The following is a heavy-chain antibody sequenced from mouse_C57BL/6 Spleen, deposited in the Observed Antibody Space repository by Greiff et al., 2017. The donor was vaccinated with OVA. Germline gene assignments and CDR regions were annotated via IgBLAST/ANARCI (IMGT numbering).Heavy chain of an antibody. CDR3: ARSYYGSSDYAMDD. J-gene: IGHJ4*01. D-gene: IGHD1-1*01. Sequence: QVQLQQPGAELVMPGASVKLSCKASGYTFTSYWMHWVKQRPGQGLEWIGEIDPSDSYTNYNQKFKGKSTLTVDKSSRTAYMQLSSLTSEDSAVYYCARSYYGSSDYAMDDWGQGASVTVSS. V-gene: IGHV1-69*01. CDR2: IDPSDSYT. CDR1: GYTFTSYW.